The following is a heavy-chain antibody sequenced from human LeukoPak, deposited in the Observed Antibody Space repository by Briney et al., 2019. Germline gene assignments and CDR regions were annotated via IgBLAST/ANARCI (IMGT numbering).Heavy chain of an antibody. D-gene: IGHD2-2*01. CDR2: IRYDGSNK. V-gene: IGHV3-30*02. J-gene: IGHJ4*02. CDR3: AKDYCSSTSCFFFDY. Sequence: PGRSLRLSCAASGFTFSSYAMHWVRQAPGKGLEWVAFIRYDGSNKYYADSVKGRFTISRDNTLYLQMNSLRAEDTAVYYCAKDYCSSTSCFFFDYWGQGTLVTVSS. CDR1: GFTFSSYA.